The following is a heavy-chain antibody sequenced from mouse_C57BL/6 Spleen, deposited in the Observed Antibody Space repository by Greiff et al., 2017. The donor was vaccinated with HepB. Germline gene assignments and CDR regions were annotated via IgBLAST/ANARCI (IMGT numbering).Heavy chain of an antibody. CDR2: IDPSDSYT. J-gene: IGHJ3*01. CDR3: ARLGYSNYGAY. Sequence: VQLKQPGAELVKPGASVKLSCKASGYTFTSYWMQWVKQRPGQGLEWIGEIDPSDSYTNYNQKFKGKATLTVDTSSSTAYMQLSSLTSEDSAVYYCARLGYSNYGAYWGQGTLVTVSA. V-gene: IGHV1-50*01. D-gene: IGHD2-5*01. CDR1: GYTFTSYW.